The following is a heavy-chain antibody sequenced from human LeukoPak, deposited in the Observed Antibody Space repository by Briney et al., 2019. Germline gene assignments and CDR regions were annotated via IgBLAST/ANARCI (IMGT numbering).Heavy chain of an antibody. J-gene: IGHJ4*02. D-gene: IGHD3-3*01. V-gene: IGHV1-18*04. CDR1: GYTFTGYY. Sequence: ASVKVSCKASGYTFTGYYMHWVRQAPGQGLEWMGWISAYNGNTNYAQKLQGRVTMTTDTSTSTAYMELRSLRSDDTAVYYCARDKRRNYDFWSGYGTTFDYWGQGTLVTVSS. CDR3: ARDKRRNYDFWSGYGTTFDY. CDR2: ISAYNGNT.